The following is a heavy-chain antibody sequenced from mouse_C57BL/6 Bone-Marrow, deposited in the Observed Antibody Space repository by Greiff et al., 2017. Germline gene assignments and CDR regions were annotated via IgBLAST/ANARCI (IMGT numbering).Heavy chain of an antibody. CDR1: GYTFTSYG. CDR3: ARGIYYYGSSFYWYFDV. V-gene: IGHV1-81*01. D-gene: IGHD1-1*01. Sequence: VQLQQSGAELARPGASVKLSCKASGYTFTSYGISWVKQRTGQGLEWIGEIYPRCGNTYYNEKFKGKATLTADKSSSTAYMELRSLTSEDSAVYFCARGIYYYGSSFYWYFDVWGTGTTVTVSS. CDR2: IYPRCGNT. J-gene: IGHJ1*03.